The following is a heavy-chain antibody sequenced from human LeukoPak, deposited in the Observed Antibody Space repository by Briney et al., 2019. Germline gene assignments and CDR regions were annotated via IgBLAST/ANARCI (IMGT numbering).Heavy chain of an antibody. D-gene: IGHD2-2*02. CDR3: ARGQVVPAAILSYYYYGMDV. V-gene: IGHV4-31*03. J-gene: IGHJ6*02. CDR2: IYYSGST. Sequence: SETLSLTCTVSGDSISSGGYYWSWIRQHPGKGLEWIGYIYYSGSTYYNPSLKSRVTISVDTSKNQFSLKLSSVTAADTAVYYCARGQVVPAAILSYYYYGMDVWGQGTTVTVSS. CDR1: GDSISSGGYY.